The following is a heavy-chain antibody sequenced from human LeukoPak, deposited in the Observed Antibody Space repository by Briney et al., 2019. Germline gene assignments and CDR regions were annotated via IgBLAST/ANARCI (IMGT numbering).Heavy chain of an antibody. CDR1: GFTFGSYA. V-gene: IGHV3-30-3*01. CDR2: ISYDGSNK. CDR3: AGQWLVNEEAFDP. J-gene: IGHJ5*02. D-gene: IGHD6-19*01. Sequence: GRSLRLSCAASGFTFGSYAMHWVRQAPGKGLEWVAVISYDGSNKYYADSVKGRFTISRDNSKNTLYLQMNSLRADDTAVYYCAGQWLVNEEAFDPWGQGTLVTVSS.